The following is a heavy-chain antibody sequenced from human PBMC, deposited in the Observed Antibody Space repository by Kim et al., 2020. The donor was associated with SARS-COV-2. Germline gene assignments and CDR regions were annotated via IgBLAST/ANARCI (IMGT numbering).Heavy chain of an antibody. CDR1: GGSISSYY. J-gene: IGHJ6*02. CDR2: IYYSGST. Sequence: SETMSLTCTVSGGSISSYYWSWIRQPPGKGLEWIGYIYYSGSTNYNPSLKSRVTISVDTSKNQFSLKLSSVTAADTAVYYCARVTRWNYLSYYYGMDVWGQGTTVTVSS. CDR3: ARVTRWNYLSYYYGMDV. D-gene: IGHD1-7*01. V-gene: IGHV4-59*13.